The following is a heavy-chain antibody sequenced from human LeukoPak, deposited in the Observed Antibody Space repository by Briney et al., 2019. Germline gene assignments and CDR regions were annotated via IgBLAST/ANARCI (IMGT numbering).Heavy chain of an antibody. CDR1: GFTFSSYE. J-gene: IGHJ1*01. Sequence: GGSLRLSCAASGFTFSSYEMNWVRQAPGKGLEWVSSISSGGHSTYYAGSVKGRFTISRDNSKNTLYLQMNSLRAEDTAVYYCAKGAGQWLVPSEYFQYWGQGTLVTVSS. CDR2: ISSGGHST. V-gene: IGHV3-23*01. CDR3: AKGAGQWLVPSEYFQY. D-gene: IGHD6-19*01.